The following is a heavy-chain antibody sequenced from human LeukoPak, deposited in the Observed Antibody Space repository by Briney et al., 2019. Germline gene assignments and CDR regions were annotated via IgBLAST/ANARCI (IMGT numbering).Heavy chain of an antibody. D-gene: IGHD1-14*01. J-gene: IGHJ5*02. V-gene: IGHV1-8*01. CDR2: VHPNSGNT. CDR1: GYPFITYE. CDR3: ARGPRNDP. Sequence: ASVTVSCKTSGYPFITYEINWVRQAAGKGLEGVGWVHPNSGNTDYAEKLEGRVTITRNTSISTAYMELSSLRSDDTDEYFCARGPRNDPWGQGALVTVSS.